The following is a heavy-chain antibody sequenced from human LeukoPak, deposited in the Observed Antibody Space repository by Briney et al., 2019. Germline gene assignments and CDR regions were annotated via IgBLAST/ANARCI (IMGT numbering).Heavy chain of an antibody. CDR1: GSTFSIYA. V-gene: IGHV3-23*01. CDR3: AKTARAGWYFDY. CDR2: ISGSGGKT. J-gene: IGHJ4*02. D-gene: IGHD6-19*01. Sequence: PGGSLRLSCAASGSTFSIYAMSWVRQAPGKGLEWVSGISGSGGKTYYADSVKGRFTISRDNSKNTLYVQMNRLRAEDTAVYYCAKTARAGWYFDYWGQGTLVTVSS.